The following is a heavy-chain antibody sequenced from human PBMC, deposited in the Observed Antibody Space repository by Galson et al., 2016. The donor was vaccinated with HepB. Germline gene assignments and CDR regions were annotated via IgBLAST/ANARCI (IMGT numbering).Heavy chain of an antibody. D-gene: IGHD3-3*01. CDR2: IYYTGRT. CDR1: GGSISSYY. CDR3: ARNHYYDLWSGYSFDP. V-gene: IGHV4-59*08. J-gene: IGHJ5*02. Sequence: ETLSLTCTVSGGSISSYYWSWIRQPPGKGLEWIGYIYYTGRTNYNPSLKSRVTISVDTSKNQFSLKLGSVTAADTAVYYCARNHYYDLWSGYSFDPWGQGNLVTVPT.